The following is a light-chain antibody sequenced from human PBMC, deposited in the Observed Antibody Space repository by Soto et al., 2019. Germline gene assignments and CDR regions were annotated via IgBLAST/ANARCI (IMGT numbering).Light chain of an antibody. CDR1: QGISSF. CDR2: GAS. V-gene: IGKV1-9*01. Sequence: IQLTQSPSSLSASVGDRVTITCRASQGISSFLAWYQQKPGRAPKLLIYGASTLQSGVPSRFSGSGSGTDFTPTISSLQPEDFANYYCQQLNSFPIAFGPGTKVEIQ. CDR3: QQLNSFPIA. J-gene: IGKJ3*01.